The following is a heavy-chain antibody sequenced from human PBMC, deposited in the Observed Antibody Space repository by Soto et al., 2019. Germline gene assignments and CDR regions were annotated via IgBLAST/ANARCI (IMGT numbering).Heavy chain of an antibody. J-gene: IGHJ4*02. D-gene: IGHD2-2*01. CDR2: INPSGGST. CDR3: ASARSTFDY. V-gene: IGHV1-46*03. Sequence: QVQLVQSGAEVKKPGPSVKVSCKASGYTFTSYYMHWVRQAPGQGLEWMGIINPSGGSTSYAQKFQGRVTMTRDTSTSTVYMELSSLRSEDTTVYYCASARSTFDYWGQGTLVTVSS. CDR1: GYTFTSYY.